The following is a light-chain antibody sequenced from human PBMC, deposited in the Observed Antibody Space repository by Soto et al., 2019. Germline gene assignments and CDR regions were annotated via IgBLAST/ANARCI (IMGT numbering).Light chain of an antibody. Sequence: QSVLTQPPSVSAAPGQKVTISCSGSRSNIGNNYVSWYQQLPGTAPKLLIYDNNKRPSGIPDRFSGSKSGTSATLGITGLQTGDEAYYYCGTWDGSLSAGVFGGGTKLTVL. CDR2: DNN. V-gene: IGLV1-51*01. J-gene: IGLJ2*01. CDR1: RSNIGNNY. CDR3: GTWDGSLSAGV.